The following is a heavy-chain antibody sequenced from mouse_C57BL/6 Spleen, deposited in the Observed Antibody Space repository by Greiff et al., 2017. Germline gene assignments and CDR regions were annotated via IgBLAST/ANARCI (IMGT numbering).Heavy chain of an antibody. J-gene: IGHJ2*01. CDR2: IDPSDSET. CDR1: GYTFTSYW. D-gene: IGHD1-1*01. Sequence: VKLQESGAELVRPGSSVKLSCKASGYTFTSYWMHWVKQRPIQGLEWIGNIDPSDSETHYNQKFKDKATLTVDKSSSTAYMQLSSLTSEDSAVYYCAYGHFDYWGQGTTLTVSS. V-gene: IGHV1-52*01. CDR3: AYGHFDY.